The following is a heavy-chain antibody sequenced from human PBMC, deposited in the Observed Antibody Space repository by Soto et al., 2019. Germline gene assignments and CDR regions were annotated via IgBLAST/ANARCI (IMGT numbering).Heavy chain of an antibody. CDR2: IYYSGST. V-gene: IGHV4-61*01. CDR3: ARGYRSSLGRYFDY. J-gene: IGHJ4*02. CDR1: GGSVSSGSYC. D-gene: IGHD6-6*01. Sequence: PSETLSLTCTVSGGSVSSGSYCWSWIRQPPGKGLEWIGYIYYSGSTNYNPSLKSRVTVSVDTSKNQFSLKLSSVTAADTAVYYCARGYRSSLGRYFDYWGQGTLVTVSS.